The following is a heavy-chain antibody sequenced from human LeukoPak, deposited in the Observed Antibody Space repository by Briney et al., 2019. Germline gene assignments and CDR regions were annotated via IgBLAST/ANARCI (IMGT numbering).Heavy chain of an antibody. CDR1: GFTFSNYA. D-gene: IGHD4-17*01. Sequence: PGGALRVSCAASGFTFSNYAMSWVRPAPGEGVEWVSAVSGSGGSTYYADSVKGRFTVSRDFSKNTLYLQMNSLRAEDTAVYYCARGGWGFDYGDYDYWGQGTLVTISS. CDR3: ARGGWGFDYGDYDY. CDR2: VSGSGGST. J-gene: IGHJ4*02. V-gene: IGHV3-23*01.